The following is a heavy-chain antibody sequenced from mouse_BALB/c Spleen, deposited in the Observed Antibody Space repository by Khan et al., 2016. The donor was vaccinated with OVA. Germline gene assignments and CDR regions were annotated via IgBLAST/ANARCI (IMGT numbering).Heavy chain of an antibody. J-gene: IGHJ3*01. V-gene: IGHV1-9*01. Sequence: QVQLQQSGAELMKPGASVKISCQATGYTFSSYWIEWIKQRPGHGLEWMGEILPGSGNTNYNENFKGQATFTADTSSNTAYMQLSSLNSAVYAVYYDARRARFAYWGPGTLVTVSA. CDR1: GYTFSSYW. CDR3: ARRARFAY. CDR2: ILPGSGNT.